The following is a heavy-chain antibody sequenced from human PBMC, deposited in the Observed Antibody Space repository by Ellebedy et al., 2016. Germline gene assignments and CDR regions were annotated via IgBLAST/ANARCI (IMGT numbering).Heavy chain of an antibody. CDR2: ISGSAGST. J-gene: IGHJ4*02. Sequence: GGSLRLSXTASGFTFINYAMSWVRQAPGKGLEWVSTISGSAGSTYSADPVKGRFTLSRDNSKNTLNLQMNSLRADDTAIYYCVTHTGTYEGPFDYWGQGSLVTVSS. CDR1: GFTFINYA. V-gene: IGHV3-23*01. D-gene: IGHD1-26*01. CDR3: VTHTGTYEGPFDY.